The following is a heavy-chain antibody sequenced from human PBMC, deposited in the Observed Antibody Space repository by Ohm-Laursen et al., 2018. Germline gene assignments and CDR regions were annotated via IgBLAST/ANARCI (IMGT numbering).Heavy chain of an antibody. Sequence: SETLSLTCSVSGGSISTYYWSWIRQPPGKGLEWIGYIFYNGNTNYNPSFWSRVTISVDTSKNHFSLKLSSATAADTAMYYCAKTRSSSSFDHDYWGQGTLVTVSS. J-gene: IGHJ4*02. CDR2: IFYNGNT. CDR1: GGSISTYY. CDR3: AKTRSSSSFDHDY. V-gene: IGHV4-59*08. D-gene: IGHD2-2*01.